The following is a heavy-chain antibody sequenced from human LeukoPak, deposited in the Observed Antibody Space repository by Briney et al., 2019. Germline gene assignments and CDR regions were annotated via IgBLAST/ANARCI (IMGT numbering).Heavy chain of an antibody. CDR2: ISGGGGSI. CDR3: AKDLTYSSGWST. Sequence: GGSLRLSCAASGFTFSSYAMSWVRQAPGKGLEWVSFISGGGGSIYYADSVRGRFTISRDNSKNTLYLQMNSLRAEDTAVYYCAKDLTYSSGWSTWGQGTLVTVSS. D-gene: IGHD6-19*01. CDR1: GFTFSSYA. J-gene: IGHJ5*02. V-gene: IGHV3-23*01.